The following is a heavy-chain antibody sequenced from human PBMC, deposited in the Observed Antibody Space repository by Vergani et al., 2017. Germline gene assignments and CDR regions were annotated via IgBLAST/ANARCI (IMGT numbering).Heavy chain of an antibody. J-gene: IGHJ6*03. V-gene: IGHV3-30-3*01. CDR3: ARDLGLYYYYMDV. Sequence: QVQLVESGGGVVQPGRSLRLSCAASGFTFSSYAMHWVRQAPGKGLEWVAVISYDGSNKYYADSVKCRFTISRDNSKNTLYLQMNSLRAEDTAVYYCARDLGLYYYYMDVWGKGTTVTVSS. CDR1: GFTFSSYA. CDR2: ISYDGSNK.